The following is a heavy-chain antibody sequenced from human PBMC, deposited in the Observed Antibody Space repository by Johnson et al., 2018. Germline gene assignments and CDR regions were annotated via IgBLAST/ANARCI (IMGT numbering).Heavy chain of an antibody. D-gene: IGHD3-10*01. Sequence: QVQLVQSGGGAVQPGGSLRLSCATSGFTFSKYGMHWVRQAPGKGLEWVAFISNDGTQMYYGDSVKGRFSISRDNSKNTVTLQMRSLRPEDTARYYWAKFFESDGSVGRALDFWGQGTMVTVSS. J-gene: IGHJ3*01. CDR2: ISNDGTQM. V-gene: IGHV3-30*18. CDR3: AKFFESDGSVGRALDF. CDR1: GFTFSKYG.